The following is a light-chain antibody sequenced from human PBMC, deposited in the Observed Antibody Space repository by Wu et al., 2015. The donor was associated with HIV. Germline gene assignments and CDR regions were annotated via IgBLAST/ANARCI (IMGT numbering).Light chain of an antibody. V-gene: IGKV3D-20*02. Sequence: EIVLTQSPGTLSLSPGERATLSCRASQSVSSSSLAWYQQKPGQAPRLLIYDSANRATGIPGRFSGSGSGTDFTLTINSLEPEDFAVYYCQQRSSWPWTFGQGTKVEIK. CDR3: QQRSSWPWT. CDR1: QSVSSSS. CDR2: DSA. J-gene: IGKJ1*01.